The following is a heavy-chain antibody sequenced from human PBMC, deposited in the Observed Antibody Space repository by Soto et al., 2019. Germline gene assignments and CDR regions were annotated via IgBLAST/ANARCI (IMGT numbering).Heavy chain of an antibody. CDR2: INPDGGST. J-gene: IGHJ4*02. D-gene: IGHD3-16*01. CDR1: GYTFMDYY. CDR3: ARGPRSWNYVGCWDQ. V-gene: IGHV1-46*01. Sequence: QVQLMQSGAEVKKPGASVRVSCQASGYTFMDYYIHWLRQAPGQGLEWMGVINPDGGSTSYARKCQGRVTVTTDTSTNSVDLDLSRLTLEDTAVYFCARGPRSWNYVGCWDQWGQGTLVTVTT.